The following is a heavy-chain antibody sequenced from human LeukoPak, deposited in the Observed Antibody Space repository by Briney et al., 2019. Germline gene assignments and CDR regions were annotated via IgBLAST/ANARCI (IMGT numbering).Heavy chain of an antibody. V-gene: IGHV1-8*03. CDR2: MNPNSGNT. CDR1: GYTFTSYD. D-gene: IGHD2-2*01. J-gene: IGHJ5*02. CDR3: ARARGVPAAMRRRGYNWFDP. Sequence: ASVKVSCKASGYTFTSYDINWVRQATGQGLEWMGWMNPNSGNTGYAQKFQGRVTITRNTSISTAYMELSSLRSEDTAVYYCARARGVPAAMRRRGYNWFDPWGQGTLVTVSS.